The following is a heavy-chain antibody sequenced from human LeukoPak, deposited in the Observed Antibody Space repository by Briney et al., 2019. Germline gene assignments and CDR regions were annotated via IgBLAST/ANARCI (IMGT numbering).Heavy chain of an antibody. CDR1: GGSISSGDYY. CDR2: IYYSGST. V-gene: IGHV4-30-4*01. J-gene: IGHJ5*02. CDR3: ARSVAAAGTSLFDP. D-gene: IGHD6-13*01. Sequence: SEILSLTCTVSGGSISSGDYYWSWIRQPPGKGLEWIGYIYYSGSTYYNPSLKSRVTISVDTSKNQFSLKLSSVTAADTAVYYCARSVAAAGTSLFDPWGQGTLVTVSS.